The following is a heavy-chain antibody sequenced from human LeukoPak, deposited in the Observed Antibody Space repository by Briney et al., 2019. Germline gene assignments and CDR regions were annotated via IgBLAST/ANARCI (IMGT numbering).Heavy chain of an antibody. CDR3: AKGVLTGGVRGLFDY. V-gene: IGHV3-23*01. Sequence: TGGSLRLSCAVSGFTFSSYAMSWVRQAPGKGLEWVSAISGSGDNTYYADSVKGRFTISRDNSKNTLYLQMNSLRAEDTAVYYCAKGVLTGGVRGLFDYWGQGTLVTVSS. CDR2: ISGSGDNT. CDR1: GFTFSSYA. D-gene: IGHD3-10*01. J-gene: IGHJ4*02.